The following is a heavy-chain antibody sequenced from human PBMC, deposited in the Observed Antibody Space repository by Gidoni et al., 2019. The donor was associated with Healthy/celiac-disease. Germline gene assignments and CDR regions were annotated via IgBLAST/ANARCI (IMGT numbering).Heavy chain of an antibody. J-gene: IGHJ3*02. CDR2: ISSSSSTI. CDR1: GFTFSSYS. Sequence: EVQLVESGGGLVQPGGSLRLSCAASGFTFSSYSMNWVRQAPGKGLEWVSYISSSSSTIYYADSVKGRFTISRDNAKNSLYLQMNSLRDEDTAVYYCARDSQTYYYDSSGYHIWGQGTMVTVSS. V-gene: IGHV3-48*02. CDR3: ARDSQTYYYDSSGYHI. D-gene: IGHD3-22*01.